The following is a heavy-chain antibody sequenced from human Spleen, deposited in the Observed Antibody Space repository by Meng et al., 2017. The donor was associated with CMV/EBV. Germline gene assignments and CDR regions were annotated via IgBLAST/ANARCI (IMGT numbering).Heavy chain of an antibody. CDR1: GFTFANAW. CDR3: ATWNLWSGFFDY. Sequence: GESLKISCAASGFTFANAWMTWVRQAPGKGLEWVGRIKSKSDGETRDFAAPLKGRFAISRDDSKGTLYLQMNSLENEDTAVYFCATWNLWSGFFDYWGQGILVTVSS. J-gene: IGHJ4*02. CDR2: IKSKSDGETR. D-gene: IGHD3-3*01. V-gene: IGHV3-15*01.